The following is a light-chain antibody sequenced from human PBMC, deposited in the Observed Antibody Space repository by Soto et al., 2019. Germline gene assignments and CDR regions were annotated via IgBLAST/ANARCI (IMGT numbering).Light chain of an antibody. CDR3: QQSYTTPRT. CDR2: AAS. V-gene: IGKV1-39*01. Sequence: QMTQSPSSLSASVGDRVTITCRASQSISNYLNWYQQKPGKAPKLLIYAASSLQSGVPSRISGSGSGTDFTLSIGSLQPEDFATYYCQQSYTTPRTLGQGTKVDIK. J-gene: IGKJ1*01. CDR1: QSISNY.